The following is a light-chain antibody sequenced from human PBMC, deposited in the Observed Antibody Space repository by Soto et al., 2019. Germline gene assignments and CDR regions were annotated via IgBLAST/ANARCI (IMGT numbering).Light chain of an antibody. CDR3: QQYGSSPRWT. V-gene: IGKV3-20*01. Sequence: EILLTHYTSTLSLSPWARATLSCWAVQSVTSSYLAWYQQKPGQAPRLLIYGASSRATGIPDWFSGSGSGTDFTLTISRLEPEDFAVYYCQQYGSSPRWTFGQGTKVDIK. J-gene: IGKJ1*01. CDR1: QSVTSSY. CDR2: GAS.